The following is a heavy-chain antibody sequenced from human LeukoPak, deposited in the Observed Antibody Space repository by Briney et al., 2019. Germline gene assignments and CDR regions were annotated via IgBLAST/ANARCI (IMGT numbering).Heavy chain of an antibody. CDR3: ARDRGYNYGSPYDY. J-gene: IGHJ4*02. Sequence: GGSLRLSCAVSGFTVTTNEMNWVRQAPGKGLEWVANIKQDGSEKYYVDSVKGRFTISRDNAKNSLYLQMNSLRAEDTAVYYCARDRGYNYGSPYDYWGQGTLVTVSS. CDR2: IKQDGSEK. D-gene: IGHD3-10*01. V-gene: IGHV3-7*01. CDR1: GFTVTTNE.